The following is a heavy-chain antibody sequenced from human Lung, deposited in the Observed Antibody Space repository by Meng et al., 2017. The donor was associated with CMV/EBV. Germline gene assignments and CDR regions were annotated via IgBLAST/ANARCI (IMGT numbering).Heavy chain of an antibody. CDR1: LSDYR. J-gene: IGHJ5*02. CDR2: INSRGVT. D-gene: IGHD2-2*01. V-gene: IGHV4-34*01. CDR3: ARLQPCREASCRFRGAGWFDP. Sequence: LSDYRWSWIRQTPGQGVEWIGQINSRGVTDYNPSLKNRLTIQVHTSDNHFSLRLTSLTAADTAVYYCARLQPCREASCRFRGAGWFDPWGQGTLVTVSS.